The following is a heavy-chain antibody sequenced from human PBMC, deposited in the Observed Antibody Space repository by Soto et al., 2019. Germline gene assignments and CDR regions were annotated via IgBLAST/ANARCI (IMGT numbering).Heavy chain of an antibody. V-gene: IGHV4-30-2*01. J-gene: IGHJ4*02. CDR3: ARGRYYDSSGYYPDY. CDR1: GGSISSGGYS. Sequence: LSLTCAVSGGSISSGGYSWSWIRQPPGKGLEWIGYIYHSGSTYYNPSLKSRVTISVDRSKNQFSLKLSSVTAADTAVYYCARGRYYDSSGYYPDYWGKGTLVTVSS. D-gene: IGHD3-22*01. CDR2: IYHSGST.